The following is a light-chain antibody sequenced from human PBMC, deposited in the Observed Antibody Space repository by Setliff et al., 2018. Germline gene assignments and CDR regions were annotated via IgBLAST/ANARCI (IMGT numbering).Light chain of an antibody. Sequence: QSVLTQPASVSGSPGQSITISCTGTSVDVGSYNYVSWYQQHPGKAPKLMIYDVTKRPSGVSNRFSGSKSGHTASLTISGLQAEDEADYYCSSYTSTTTYVFGTGTKVTVL. CDR1: SVDVGSYNY. J-gene: IGLJ1*01. CDR2: DVT. CDR3: SSYTSTTTYV. V-gene: IGLV2-14*01.